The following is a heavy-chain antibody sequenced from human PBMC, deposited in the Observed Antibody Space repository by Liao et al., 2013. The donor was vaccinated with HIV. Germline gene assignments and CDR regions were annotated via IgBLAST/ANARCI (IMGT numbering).Heavy chain of an antibody. CDR3: ARGGELDGTFDI. Sequence: QVQLQQWGAGLLKPSETLSVTCAVYSGSFSGYYWSWIRQPPGKGLEWIGQINHSGSTNYNPSLKSRVTISVDTSKNQFSLKLSSVTAADTAVYYCARGGELDGTFDIWGQGTMVTVSS. V-gene: IGHV4-34*01. CDR2: INHSGST. D-gene: IGHD3-10*01. CDR1: SGSFSGYY. J-gene: IGHJ3*02.